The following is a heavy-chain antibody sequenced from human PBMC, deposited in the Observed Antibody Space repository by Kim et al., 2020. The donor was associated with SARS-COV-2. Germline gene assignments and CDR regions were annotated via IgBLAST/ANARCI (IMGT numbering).Heavy chain of an antibody. J-gene: IGHJ4*02. CDR1: GGTFSSYA. V-gene: IGHV1-69*13. D-gene: IGHD6-13*01. Sequence: SVKVSCKASGGTFSSYAISWVRQAPGQGLEWMGGIIPIFGTANYAQKFQGRVTITADESTSTAYMELSSLRSEDTAVYYCARDKAYSSSWDPNRGTFDYWGQGTLVTVSS. CDR3: ARDKAYSSSWDPNRGTFDY. CDR2: IIPIFGTA.